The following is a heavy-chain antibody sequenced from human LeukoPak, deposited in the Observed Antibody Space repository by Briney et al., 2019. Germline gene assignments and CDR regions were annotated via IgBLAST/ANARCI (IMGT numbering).Heavy chain of an antibody. J-gene: IGHJ4*02. CDR1: GASIRNYY. CDR2: VFTGGTT. V-gene: IGHV4-4*07. CDR3: ARLPYQGSSLDY. Sequence: SETLSLTCAASGASIRNYYWSWIRQSPGKGLEWIGYVFTGGTTNYNPSLKSRVTMSIDTFKSQFSLKVNSVTTADTAVYYCARLPYQGSSLDYWGQGTLVTVSP.